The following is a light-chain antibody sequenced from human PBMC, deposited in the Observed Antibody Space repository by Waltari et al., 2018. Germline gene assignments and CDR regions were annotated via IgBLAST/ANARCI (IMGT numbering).Light chain of an antibody. CDR2: GAS. CDR3: QQYGNLPPYT. CDR1: QSVASY. J-gene: IGKJ2*01. V-gene: IGKV3-15*01. Sequence: TPSPITLFVSPGERVMLCCRASQSVASYLAWYQQKSGQAPRLLIYGASSRATGVPARFSGGGSATEFTLTISGLQSEDFAVYYCQQYGNLPPYTFGQGTQLEIK.